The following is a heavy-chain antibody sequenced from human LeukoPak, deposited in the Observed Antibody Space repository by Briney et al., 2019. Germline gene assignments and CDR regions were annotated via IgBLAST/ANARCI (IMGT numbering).Heavy chain of an antibody. Sequence: ASVKVSCKASGYTFTSYAMHWVRQAPGQGLEWMGWINAGNGNTKYSQKFQGRVTITRDTSASTAYMELSSLRSEDTAVYYCARALEVGVFDYWGQGTLVTVSP. CDR2: INAGNGNT. CDR1: GYTFTSYA. J-gene: IGHJ4*02. V-gene: IGHV1-3*01. D-gene: IGHD1-1*01. CDR3: ARALEVGVFDY.